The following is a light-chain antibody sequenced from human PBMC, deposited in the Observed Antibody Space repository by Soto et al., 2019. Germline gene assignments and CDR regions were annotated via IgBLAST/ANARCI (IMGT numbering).Light chain of an antibody. CDR1: QTISTY. Sequence: DIQLTQSPSSLSASVGDRVTITCRSSQTISTYLKWYQQKPGKAPKLLIHGASSLQYLVPSKFSGGRSGTDFTLTLTSLQPEDSATYYCQKSYGDTRTFSQGTTVEI. V-gene: IGKV1-39*01. CDR2: GAS. CDR3: QKSYGDTRT. J-gene: IGKJ1*01.